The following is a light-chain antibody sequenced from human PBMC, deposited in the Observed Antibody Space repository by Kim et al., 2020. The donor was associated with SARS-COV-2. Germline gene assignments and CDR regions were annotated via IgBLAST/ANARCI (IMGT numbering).Light chain of an antibody. CDR3: QQYYLYPLT. CDR2: AAS. CDR1: QDIRKW. Sequence: SASVGDRVTISCRASQDIRKWLAWYQQKSGTAPKFLIHAASALQSGVPSRFSGGGSGTDFTLTIDNLQPEDFGTYYCQQYYLYPLTFGGGTKVEI. J-gene: IGKJ4*01. V-gene: IGKV1D-16*01.